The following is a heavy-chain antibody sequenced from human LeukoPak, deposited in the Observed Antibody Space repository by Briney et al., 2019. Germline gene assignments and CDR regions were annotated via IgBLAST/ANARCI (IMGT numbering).Heavy chain of an antibody. Sequence: PSETLSLTCAVYGGSLSGYYWSWIRQPPGKGLEWIGEINHSGSTNYNPSLKSRVTISVDTSKNLFSLKLSSVTAADTAVYYCARNGLTTVTTDYYGMDVWGQGTTVTVSS. J-gene: IGHJ6*02. D-gene: IGHD4-4*01. V-gene: IGHV4-34*01. CDR1: GGSLSGYY. CDR3: ARNGLTTVTTDYYGMDV. CDR2: INHSGST.